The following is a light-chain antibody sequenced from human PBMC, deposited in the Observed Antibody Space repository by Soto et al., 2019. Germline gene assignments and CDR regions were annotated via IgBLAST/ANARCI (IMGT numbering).Light chain of an antibody. Sequence: DILLTQSPSSLSASVGDRVTITCRASQNIDMYLSWYQQKPGRAPKLLIYAASTLQSGVPSRFSGSGSGTHCSLTISGLQPEDFATYFCQQSYNSPPLTFGAGTKVEI. CDR1: QNIDMY. CDR3: QQSYNSPPLT. J-gene: IGKJ4*01. CDR2: AAS. V-gene: IGKV1-39*01.